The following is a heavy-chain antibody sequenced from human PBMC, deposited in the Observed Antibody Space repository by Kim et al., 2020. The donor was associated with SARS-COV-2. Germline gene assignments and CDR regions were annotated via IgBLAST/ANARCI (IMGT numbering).Heavy chain of an antibody. CDR2: ISWNSGSI. D-gene: IGHD5-18*01. CDR3: AKGGRYSYGLNWFDP. CDR1: GFTFGDYA. J-gene: IGHJ5*02. Sequence: GGSLRLSCAASGFTFGDYAMHWVRQAPGKGLEWVSGISWNSGSIGYADSVKGRFTISRDNAKNSLYLQMNSLRAEDTALYYCAKGGRYSYGLNWFDPWGQGTLVTVSS. V-gene: IGHV3-9*01.